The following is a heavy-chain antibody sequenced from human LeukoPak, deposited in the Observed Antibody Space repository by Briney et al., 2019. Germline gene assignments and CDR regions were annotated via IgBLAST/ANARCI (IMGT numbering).Heavy chain of an antibody. CDR2: IKPDGSEA. V-gene: IGHV3-7*01. CDR3: ARGQLADDQ. Sequence: GGSLRLSCATSGFTFNTYWMSWVRQTPGRVLEWVAKIKPDGSEASYVDSVKGRFTISRDNAKSSVYLQMNSLRVEDTAVYYCARGQLADDQWGQGALVTVSS. J-gene: IGHJ4*02. CDR1: GFTFNTYW. D-gene: IGHD2-15*01.